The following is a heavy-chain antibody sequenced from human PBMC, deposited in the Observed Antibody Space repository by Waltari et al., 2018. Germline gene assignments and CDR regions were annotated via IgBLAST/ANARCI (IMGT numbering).Heavy chain of an antibody. D-gene: IGHD2-2*01. CDR1: GYTFTDYY. V-gene: IGHV1-69-2*01. J-gene: IGHJ4*02. CDR3: ATLFYCSSTSCRNFDY. Sequence: EVQLVQSGAEVKKPGATVKISCTASGYTFTDYYMHWVEQAPGKGLEWMGRVDPEDGETIYAEKFQGRVTITADTSTDTAYMELSSLRSEDTAVYYCATLFYCSSTSCRNFDYWGQGTLVTVSS. CDR2: VDPEDGET.